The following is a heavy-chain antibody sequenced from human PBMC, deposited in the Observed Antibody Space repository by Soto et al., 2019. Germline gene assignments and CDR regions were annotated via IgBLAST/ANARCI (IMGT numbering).Heavy chain of an antibody. J-gene: IGHJ6*02. CDR2: ISSSSSYI. CDR3: ASADQRYFDWLLSRYYYYGMDV. V-gene: IGHV3-21*01. D-gene: IGHD3-9*01. Sequence: GGSLRLSCAASGFTFSSYSMNWVRQAPGKGLEWVSSISSSSSYIYYADSVKGRFTISRDNAKNSLYLQMNSLRAEDTAVYYCASADQRYFDWLLSRYYYYGMDVWGQGTTVTAP. CDR1: GFTFSSYS.